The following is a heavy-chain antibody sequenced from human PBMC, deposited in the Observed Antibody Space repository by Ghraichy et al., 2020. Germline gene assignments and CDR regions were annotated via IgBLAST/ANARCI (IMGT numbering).Heavy chain of an antibody. Sequence: GGSLRLSCAASGFTFSNAWMSWVRQAPGKGLEWVGRIKSKTDGGTTDYAAPVKGRFTISRDDSKNTLYLQMNSLKTEDTAVYYCTTPDSSGYYYGNYYYYGMDVWGQGTTVTVSS. CDR1: GFTFSNAW. D-gene: IGHD3-22*01. V-gene: IGHV3-15*01. J-gene: IGHJ6*02. CDR3: TTPDSSGYYYGNYYYYGMDV. CDR2: IKSKTDGGTT.